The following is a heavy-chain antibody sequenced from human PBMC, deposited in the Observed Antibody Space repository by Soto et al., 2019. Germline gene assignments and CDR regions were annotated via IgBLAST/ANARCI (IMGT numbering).Heavy chain of an antibody. J-gene: IGHJ4*02. V-gene: IGHV3-23*01. Sequence: GGSLRLSCAASGFTFSSYAMSWVRQAPGKGLEWVSAISGSGGSTYYADSVKGRFTISRDNSKNTLYLQMNSLRAEDTAVYYCAKPPVLGYCSGGSCPPTHGSDYWGQGTLVNVSS. CDR1: GFTFSSYA. D-gene: IGHD2-15*01. CDR3: AKPPVLGYCSGGSCPPTHGSDY. CDR2: ISGSGGST.